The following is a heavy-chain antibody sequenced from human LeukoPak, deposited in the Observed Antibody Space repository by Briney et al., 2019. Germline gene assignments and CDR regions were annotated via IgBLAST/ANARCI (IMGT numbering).Heavy chain of an antibody. J-gene: IGHJ6*02. Sequence: SETLSLTCAVSGGSFSGYYYSWIRQPPGRGLEWIGEIVHSGRINYNPPLKGRVTMSIDKSKNQFSLKLSSVTAADTAVYYCAMALAEYYYNGMDVWGQGTTATVSS. CDR3: AMALAEYYYNGMDV. CDR2: IVHSGRI. CDR1: GGSFSGYY. V-gene: IGHV4-34*12. D-gene: IGHD5-12*01.